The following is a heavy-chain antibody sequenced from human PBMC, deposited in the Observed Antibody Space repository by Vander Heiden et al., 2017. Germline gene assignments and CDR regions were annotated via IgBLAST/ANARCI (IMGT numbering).Heavy chain of an antibody. CDR1: GGSISSSSYY. CDR2: IYYSGST. D-gene: IGHD2-15*01. CDR3: AGRGGSCYYL. Sequence: QLQLQESGPGLVKPSATLSLPCTVSGGSISSSSYYWGWNRQPPGKGLEWIGSIYYSGSTYYNPSLKSRVTISVDTSKNQFSLKLSSVTAADTAVYYCAGRGGSCYYLWGQGTLVTVSS. J-gene: IGHJ5*02. V-gene: IGHV4-39*01.